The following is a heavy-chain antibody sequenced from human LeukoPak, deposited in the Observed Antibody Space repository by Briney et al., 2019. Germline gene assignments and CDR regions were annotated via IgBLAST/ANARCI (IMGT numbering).Heavy chain of an antibody. CDR2: IYHSGTT. CDR3: ARERVDIAMGFDY. CDR1: AYSISSGYY. V-gene: IGHV4-38-2*02. D-gene: IGHD5-18*01. Sequence: PSETLSLTCTVSAYSISSGYYWGWIRQPPGKGLEWIGSIYHSGTTNYNASLMSRVTMSLDKSKSQFFLNLTSVTAADTAVYYCARERVDIAMGFDYWGQGSLVIVSS. J-gene: IGHJ4*02.